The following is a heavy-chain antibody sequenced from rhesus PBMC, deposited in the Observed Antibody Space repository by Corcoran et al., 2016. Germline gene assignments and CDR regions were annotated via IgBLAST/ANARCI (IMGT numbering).Heavy chain of an antibody. J-gene: IGHJ4*01. V-gene: IGHV3-183*02. CDR2: IHHIGPPE. D-gene: IGHD4-29*01. CDR3: SRDDYRSC. Sequence: DVQLVESGGGLVQPGGALRLAGDASGFTVRASARDWVRQAPGKGLRCVSTIHHIGPPENCAAPVKGRFTVTRYITKSSLSLQMNGLRAGATAVDYCSRDDYRSCWGQGVLITVSS. CDR1: GFTVRASA.